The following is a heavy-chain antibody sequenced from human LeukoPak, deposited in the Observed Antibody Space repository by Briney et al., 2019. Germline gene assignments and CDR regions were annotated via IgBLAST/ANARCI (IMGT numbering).Heavy chain of an antibody. Sequence: ASVKVSCKASGYTFTNYGISCVRQAPGQGLEWMGWISTYNGNTNYAQNLQGRVTMSTDTSTSTAYMELRSLRSDDTAVYYCARGGSSPLVNWGQGTLVTVSS. CDR1: GYTFTNYG. CDR2: ISTYNGNT. V-gene: IGHV1-18*01. J-gene: IGHJ4*02. D-gene: IGHD1-26*01. CDR3: ARGGSSPLVN.